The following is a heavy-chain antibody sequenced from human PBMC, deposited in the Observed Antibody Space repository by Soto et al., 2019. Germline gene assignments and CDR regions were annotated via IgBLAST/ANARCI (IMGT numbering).Heavy chain of an antibody. CDR1: CGSFSGYY. CDR3: AVPFFPTVAARPAPYCCYCGMEV. J-gene: IGHJ6*02. Sequence: SETLSLSCAVYCGSFSGYYWSWIRQPPGRGLECIGEINHSGSTNYNPAIKSRVTISVDTSKNQFSLKLSSVTAADTAVYYCAVPFFPTVAARPAPYCCYCGMEVWGQGTTDTDSS. V-gene: IGHV4-34*01. D-gene: IGHD6-6*01. CDR2: INHSGST.